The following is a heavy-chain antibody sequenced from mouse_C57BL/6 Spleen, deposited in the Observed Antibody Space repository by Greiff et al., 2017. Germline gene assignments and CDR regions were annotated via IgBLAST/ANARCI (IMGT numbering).Heavy chain of an antibody. CDR3: ARRGYDYDEGPYYFDY. CDR1: GYAFSSYW. Sequence: VKLQESGAELVKPGASVKISCKASGYAFSSYWMNWVKQRPGKGLEWIGQIYPGDGDTNYNGKFKGKATLTADKSSSTAYMQLSSLTSEDSAVYFCARRGYDYDEGPYYFDYWGQGTTLTVSS. V-gene: IGHV1-80*01. CDR2: IYPGDGDT. J-gene: IGHJ2*01. D-gene: IGHD2-4*01.